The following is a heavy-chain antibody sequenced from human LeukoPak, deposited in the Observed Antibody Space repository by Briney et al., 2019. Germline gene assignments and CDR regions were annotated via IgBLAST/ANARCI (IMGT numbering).Heavy chain of an antibody. V-gene: IGHV4-59*01. D-gene: IGHD5-24*01. CDR2: ISYSGST. CDR3: ASGRDGYTYDAFDI. Sequence: PSETLSLTCTVSGCSISNYYWNWIRQPPGKGLEWIGYISYSGSTNYNPSLKSRVTISVDTSKNQFSLKQSSVTAADTAVYYCASGRDGYTYDAFDIWGQGTMVTVSS. CDR1: GCSISNYY. J-gene: IGHJ3*02.